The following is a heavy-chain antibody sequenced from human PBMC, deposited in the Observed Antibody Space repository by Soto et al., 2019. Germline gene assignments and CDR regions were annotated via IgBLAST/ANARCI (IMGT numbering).Heavy chain of an antibody. D-gene: IGHD3-22*01. Sequence: QVQLVQSGAEVKKPGSSVKVSCKASGDTFSSYAINWVRQAPGQGLEWMGGIIPMFGTANYGQKFKGRVTITAGESTSPVYLELSSLKTGETAVYYCARVGPAHYYDSSGYCAPVYYWGQTTMVTVPS. J-gene: IGHJ4*02. CDR3: ARVGPAHYYDSSGYCAPVYY. CDR2: IIPMFGTA. V-gene: IGHV1-69*01. CDR1: GDTFSSYA.